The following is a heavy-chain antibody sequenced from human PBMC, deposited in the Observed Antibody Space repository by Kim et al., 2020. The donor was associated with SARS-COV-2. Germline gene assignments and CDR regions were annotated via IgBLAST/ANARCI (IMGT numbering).Heavy chain of an antibody. J-gene: IGHJ4*01. V-gene: IGHV4-34*01. D-gene: IGHD2-2*01. Sequence: SETLSLTCAVYGGSFSGYYWSWIRQPPGKGLEWIGEINHSGSTNYNPSLKSRVTISVDTSKNQFSLKLSSVTAADTAVYYCARGRQGVRIVPAASGDYF. CDR1: GGSFSGYY. CDR3: ARGRQGVRIVPAASGDYF. CDR2: INHSGST.